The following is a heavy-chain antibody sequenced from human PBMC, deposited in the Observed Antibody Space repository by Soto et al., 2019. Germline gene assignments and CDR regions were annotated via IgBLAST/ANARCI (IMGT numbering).Heavy chain of an antibody. D-gene: IGHD2-2*01. CDR2: INPSGTT. J-gene: IGHJ1*01. CDR1: GGSLSAYY. V-gene: IGHV4-34*01. CDR3: ALAPAAHILH. Sequence: QVQLQQWGAGLLKPSETLSLTCAVYGGSLSAYYWSWIRQPPGKGLEWIGEINPSGTTNYNPSLKSRVTISVDTSKNQFSLKLSSVTAAYTAVYHCALAPAAHILHWGQGTLVTVSS.